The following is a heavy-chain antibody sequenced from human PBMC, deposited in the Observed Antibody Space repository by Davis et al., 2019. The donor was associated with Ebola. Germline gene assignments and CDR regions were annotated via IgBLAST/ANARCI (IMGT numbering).Heavy chain of an antibody. CDR2: IWYDGSNK. CDR1: GFTFSSYG. V-gene: IGHV3-33*01. Sequence: GESLKISCAASGFTFSSYGMHWVRQAPGKGLEWVAVIWYDGSNKYYADSVKGRFTISRDNSKNTLYLQMNSLRAEDTAVYYCARENQWLLTLDYWGQGTLVTVSS. J-gene: IGHJ4*02. CDR3: ARENQWLLTLDY. D-gene: IGHD6-19*01.